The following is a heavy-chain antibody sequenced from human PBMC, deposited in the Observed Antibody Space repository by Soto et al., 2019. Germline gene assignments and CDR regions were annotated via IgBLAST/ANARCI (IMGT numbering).Heavy chain of an antibody. J-gene: IGHJ4*02. V-gene: IGHV3-53*01. CDR1: GFTVSSNY. D-gene: IGHD3-22*01. CDR3: ARGWGYYYDSSGYYYFDY. CDR2: IYRCGST. Sequence: GGSLRLSCAASGFTVSSNYMSWVRQAPGKGLERVSVIYRCGSTYYADSVKGRFTISRDNSKNTLYLQMNSLRAEDTAVYYCARGWGYYYDSSGYYYFDYWGQGTLVTVSS.